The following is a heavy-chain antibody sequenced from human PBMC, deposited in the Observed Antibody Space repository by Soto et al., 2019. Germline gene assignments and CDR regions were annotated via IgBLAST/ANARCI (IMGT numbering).Heavy chain of an antibody. CDR3: AKSSSRAHYYAMDV. CDR1: GFTFSSYA. J-gene: IGHJ6*02. D-gene: IGHD2-2*01. CDR2: VSASGGGT. V-gene: IGHV3-23*01. Sequence: EVQLLESGGGLVQPGGSLRLSCAASGFTFSSYAMNWVRQAPGKGLEWVAGVSASGGGTSYADSVKGRFTISRDNSKDTLYLQMNSLRAEDTAVDYCAKSSSRAHYYAMDVWGQGTTVTVFS.